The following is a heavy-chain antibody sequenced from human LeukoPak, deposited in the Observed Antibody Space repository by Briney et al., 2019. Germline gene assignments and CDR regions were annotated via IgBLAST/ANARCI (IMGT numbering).Heavy chain of an antibody. Sequence: GGSLRLSCTTSGFAITNDWMTWVRQAQGKGLEWVANINKDGSKIHYVDSVKGRFTISRDNSKNTLYLQMNSLRAEDTAVYYCARDALRITMVRGVIITGPDYWGQGTLVTVSS. CDR2: INKDGSKI. J-gene: IGHJ4*02. V-gene: IGHV3-7*01. CDR3: ARDALRITMVRGVIITGPDY. D-gene: IGHD3-10*01. CDR1: GFAITNDW.